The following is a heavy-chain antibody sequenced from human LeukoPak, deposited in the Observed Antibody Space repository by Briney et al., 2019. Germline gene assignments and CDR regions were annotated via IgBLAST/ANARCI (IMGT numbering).Heavy chain of an antibody. CDR2: IYYSGST. Sequence: PSETLSLTCTVSGCSISSYYWSLIRQPPGKGLEWIGYIYYSGSTNYNPSLKSRVTISVDTSKNQFSLKLSSVTAADTAVYYCARVTPYYYDSSGYHFDYWGQGTLVTVSS. D-gene: IGHD3-22*01. CDR3: ARVTPYYYDSSGYHFDY. V-gene: IGHV4-59*01. CDR1: GCSISSYY. J-gene: IGHJ4*02.